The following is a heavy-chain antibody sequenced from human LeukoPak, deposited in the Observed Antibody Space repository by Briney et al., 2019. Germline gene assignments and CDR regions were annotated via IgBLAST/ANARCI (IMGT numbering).Heavy chain of an antibody. J-gene: IGHJ4*02. D-gene: IGHD3-22*01. CDR1: VFTFSSYS. V-gene: IGHV3-21*01. CDR2: ISSSSSYI. CDR3: ARGGYYYDSSGYSYYFDY. Sequence: GGSLRLSCAASVFTFSSYSMNWVRQAPGKGLEWVSSISSSSSYIYYADSVKGRFTISRDNAKNSLYLQMNSLRAENTAVYYCARGGYYYDSSGYSYYFDYWGQGTLVTVSS.